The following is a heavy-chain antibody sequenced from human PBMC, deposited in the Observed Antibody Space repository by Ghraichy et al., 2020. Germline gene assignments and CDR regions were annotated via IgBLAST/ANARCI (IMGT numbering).Heavy chain of an antibody. CDR2: IYYSGST. CDR1: GGSISSGGYY. J-gene: IGHJ6*02. CDR3: AVSGPLYYYYYGMDV. D-gene: IGHD2-15*01. V-gene: IGHV4-31*03. Sequence: SETLSLTCTVSGGSISSGGYYWSWIRQHPGKGLEWIGYIYYSGSTYYNPSLKSRVTISVDTSKNQFSLKLSSVTAADTAVYYCAVSGPLYYYYYGMDVWGQGTTVTVSS.